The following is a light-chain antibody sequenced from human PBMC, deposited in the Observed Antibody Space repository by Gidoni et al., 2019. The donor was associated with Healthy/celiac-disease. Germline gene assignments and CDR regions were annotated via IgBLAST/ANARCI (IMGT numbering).Light chain of an antibody. V-gene: IGLV1-44*01. J-gene: IGLJ3*02. CDR2: SNN. CDR3: AAWDDSLNGKV. CDR1: SSNIGSNT. Sequence: QSVLTQPPSASGTPGQGVTISCSGSSSNIGSNTVNWYKQLPGTAPKLLIYSNNQRPSGVPDRFSGSKSGTSASLAISGLQSEDEADYYCAAWDDSLNGKVFGGGTKLTVL.